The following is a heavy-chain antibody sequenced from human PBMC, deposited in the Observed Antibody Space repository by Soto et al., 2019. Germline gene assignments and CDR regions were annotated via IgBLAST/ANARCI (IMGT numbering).Heavy chain of an antibody. D-gene: IGHD3-3*01. CDR1: GFTFDDYT. V-gene: IGHV3-43*01. CDR3: AKSSDFWSVYPY. J-gene: IGHJ4*02. Sequence: GGSLGLSCAASGFTFDDYTMHWVRQAPGKGLEWVSLISWGGGSTYYADSVKGRFTISRDNSKNTLYLQMNSLRAEDTAVYYCAKSSDFWSVYPYWGQGTRVPVSP. CDR2: ISWGGGST.